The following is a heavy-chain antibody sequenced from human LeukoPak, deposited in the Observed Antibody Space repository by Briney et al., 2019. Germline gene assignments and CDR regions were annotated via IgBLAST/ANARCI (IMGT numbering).Heavy chain of an antibody. V-gene: IGHV3-7*01. Sequence: GGSLRLSCAASGFTFSSYWMSWVRQAPGKGLVWVANIKQDGSEKYYVDSVKGRFIISRDNAKNSLYLQMNSLRAEDTAVYYFARDRGYSYPWGQGTLVTVSS. CDR2: IKQDGSEK. D-gene: IGHD5-18*01. CDR1: GFTFSSYW. J-gene: IGHJ5*02. CDR3: ARDRGYSYP.